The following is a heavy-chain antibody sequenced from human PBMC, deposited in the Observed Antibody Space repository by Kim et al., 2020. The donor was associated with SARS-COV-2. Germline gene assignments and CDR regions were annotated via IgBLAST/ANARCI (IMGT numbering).Heavy chain of an antibody. J-gene: IGHJ6*02. V-gene: IGHV3-49*04. Sequence: GGSLRLSCTASGFTFGDYAMSWVRQAPGKGLEWVGFIRSKAYGGTTEYAASVKGRFTISRDDSKSIAYLQMNSLKTEDTAVYYCTRESSWYLSYYYGMDVWGQGTTVTVSS. CDR1: GFTFGDYA. CDR2: IRSKAYGGTT. CDR3: TRESSWYLSYYYGMDV. D-gene: IGHD6-13*01.